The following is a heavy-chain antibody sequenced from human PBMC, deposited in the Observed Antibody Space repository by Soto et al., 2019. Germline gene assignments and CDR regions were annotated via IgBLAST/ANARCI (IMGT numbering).Heavy chain of an antibody. Sequence: ASVKVSCKASGYTFTSYDINWVRQATGQGLEWMGWMNPNSGNTGYAQKLQGRVTMTRNTSISTAYMELSSLRSEDTAVYYCARAQYCSSTSCQDDAFDIWGQGTMVTVSS. D-gene: IGHD2-2*01. CDR2: MNPNSGNT. V-gene: IGHV1-8*01. CDR3: ARAQYCSSTSCQDDAFDI. CDR1: GYTFTSYD. J-gene: IGHJ3*02.